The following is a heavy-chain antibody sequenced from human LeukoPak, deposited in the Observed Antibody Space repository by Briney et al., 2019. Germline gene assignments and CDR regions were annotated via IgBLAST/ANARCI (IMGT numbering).Heavy chain of an antibody. CDR2: ISSSSSYI. Sequence: PGGSLRLSCAASGFTFSSYSMNWVRQAPGKGLEWVSSISSSSSYIYYADSVKGRFTISRDNAKNSLYLQMNSLRAEDTAVYYCARELIATRSTGFYILGQGKKVTV. CDR3: ARELIATRSTGFYI. V-gene: IGHV3-21*01. CDR1: GFTFSSYS. J-gene: IGHJ3*02. D-gene: IGHD2-8*02.